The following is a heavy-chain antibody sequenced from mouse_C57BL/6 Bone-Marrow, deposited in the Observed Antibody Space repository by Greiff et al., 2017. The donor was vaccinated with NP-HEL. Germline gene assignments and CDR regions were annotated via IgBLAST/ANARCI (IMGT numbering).Heavy chain of an antibody. J-gene: IGHJ4*01. V-gene: IGHV5-6*01. D-gene: IGHD1-1*01. CDR2: ISSGGSYT. CDR3: ARAILVYQDYAMDY. Sequence: EVQLVESGGDLVKPGGSLKLSCAASGFTFSSYGMSWVRQTPDKRLEWVATISSGGSYTYYPDSVKGRFTISRDNAKNTLYLQMSSLKSEDTAMYYCARAILVYQDYAMDYWGQGTSVTVSS. CDR1: GFTFSSYG.